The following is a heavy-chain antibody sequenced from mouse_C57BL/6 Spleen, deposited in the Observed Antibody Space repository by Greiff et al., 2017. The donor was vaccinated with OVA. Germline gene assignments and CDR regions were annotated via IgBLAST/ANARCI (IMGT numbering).Heavy chain of an antibody. CDR3: ARNYYYGSSRYFDV. CDR1: GFSLTSYG. Sequence: VHLVESGPGLVQPSQSLSITCTVSGFSLTSYGVHWVRQSPGKGLEWLGVIWSGGSTDYNAAFISRLSISKDNSKSQVFFKMNSLQADDTAIYYCARNYYYGSSRYFDVWGTGTTVTVSS. V-gene: IGHV2-2*01. CDR2: IWSGGST. J-gene: IGHJ1*03. D-gene: IGHD1-1*01.